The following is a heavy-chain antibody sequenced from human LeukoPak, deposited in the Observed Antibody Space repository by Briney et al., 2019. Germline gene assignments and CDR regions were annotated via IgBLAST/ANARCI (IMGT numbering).Heavy chain of an antibody. Sequence: GGSLRLSCAASGFTSSSYSMNWVRPAPGKGLEWVSSISSSSSYIYYADSVKGRFTISRDNAKNSLYLQMNSLRAEDTAVYYCARDLRITIFDWGQGTLVTVSS. V-gene: IGHV3-21*01. J-gene: IGHJ4*02. CDR3: ARDLRITIFD. CDR1: GFTSSSYS. D-gene: IGHD3-9*01. CDR2: ISSSSSYI.